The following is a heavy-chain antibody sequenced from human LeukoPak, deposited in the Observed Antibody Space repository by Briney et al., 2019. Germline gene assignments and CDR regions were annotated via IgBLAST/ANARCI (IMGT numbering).Heavy chain of an antibody. D-gene: IGHD4-23*01. V-gene: IGHV1-3*01. Sequence: ASVKVSCKTSGYTFTIYAIHWVRQAPGQRLECMGWINVGSGNTKSSQKFQGRVTITRDTSASTAYMELSSLTSEDTAVYYCAREPYGGNQFDYWGQGTLVSVSS. J-gene: IGHJ4*02. CDR2: INVGSGNT. CDR1: GYTFTIYA. CDR3: AREPYGGNQFDY.